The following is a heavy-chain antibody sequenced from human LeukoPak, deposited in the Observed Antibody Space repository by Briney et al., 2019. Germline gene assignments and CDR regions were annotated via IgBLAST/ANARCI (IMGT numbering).Heavy chain of an antibody. D-gene: IGHD6-13*01. J-gene: IGHJ5*02. V-gene: IGHV1-69*13. CDR1: GGTFSSYA. CDR3: AREGIAAAGTRGREPGNWFDP. CDR2: IIPIFGTA. Sequence: ASVKVSCKASGGTFSSYAISWVRQAPGQGLEWMGGIIPIFGTANYAQKFQGRVTITADESTSTAYMGLSSLRSEDTAVYYCAREGIAAAGTRGREPGNWFDPWGQGTLVTVSS.